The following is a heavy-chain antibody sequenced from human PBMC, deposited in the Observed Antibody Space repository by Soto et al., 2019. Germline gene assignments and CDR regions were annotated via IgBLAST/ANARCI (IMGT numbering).Heavy chain of an antibody. J-gene: IGHJ5*02. CDR1: GFTFSSYA. CDR2: ISYDGSNK. V-gene: IGHV3-30-3*01. Sequence: GGSLRLSCAASGFTFSSYAMHWVRQAPGKGLEWVAVISYDGSNKYYAGSVKGRFTISRDNSKNTRYLQMNSLRAEDTAVYYCAGTQSQILRFLEWDYNWFDPWGQGTLVTVSS. D-gene: IGHD3-3*01. CDR3: AGTQSQILRFLEWDYNWFDP.